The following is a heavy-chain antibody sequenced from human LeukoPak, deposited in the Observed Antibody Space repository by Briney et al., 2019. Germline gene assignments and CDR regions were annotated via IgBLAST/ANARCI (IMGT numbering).Heavy chain of an antibody. D-gene: IGHD3-10*01. Sequence: SETLSLTCTVSGGSISSSSYYWGWIRQPPGRGLEWIGSIYYSGSTYYNPSLKSRVTISVDTSKNQFSLKLSSVTAADTAVYYCARRVGSGSPFGYWGQGTLVTVSS. V-gene: IGHV4-39*01. J-gene: IGHJ4*02. CDR3: ARRVGSGSPFGY. CDR1: GGSISSSSYY. CDR2: IYYSGST.